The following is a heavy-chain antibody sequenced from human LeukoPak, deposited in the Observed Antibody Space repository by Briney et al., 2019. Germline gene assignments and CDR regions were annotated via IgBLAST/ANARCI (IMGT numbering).Heavy chain of an antibody. CDR2: IYTSGST. Sequence: KPSETLSLTCTVSGVSISSSNSYWGWIRQPPGKGLEWIGSIYTSGSTKSNSSVNSRATLSVDTSKNQISLKLSSVTPADTAVYYCARDEWELLGGSFDIWGQGRLVTVSS. CDR3: ARDEWELLGGSFDI. CDR1: GVSISSSNSY. D-gene: IGHD1-26*01. V-gene: IGHV4-39*07. J-gene: IGHJ3*02.